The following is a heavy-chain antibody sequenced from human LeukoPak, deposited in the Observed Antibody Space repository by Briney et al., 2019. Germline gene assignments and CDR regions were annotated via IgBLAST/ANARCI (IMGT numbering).Heavy chain of an antibody. V-gene: IGHV3-30*02. Sequence: GGSLRLSCAASGFTFSSYSMHWVRQAPGKGLEWVAFIRYDGSSKYYADSVKGRFTISRDNSKNTLYLQMNSLRAEDTAVYYCARARNGGDFDYWGQGTLVTVSS. CDR1: GFTFSSYS. CDR3: ARARNGGDFDY. D-gene: IGHD3-16*01. J-gene: IGHJ4*02. CDR2: IRYDGSSK.